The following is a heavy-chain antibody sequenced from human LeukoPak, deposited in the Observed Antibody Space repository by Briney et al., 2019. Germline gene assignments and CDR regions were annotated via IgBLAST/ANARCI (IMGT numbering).Heavy chain of an antibody. CDR1: GYTFTGYY. CDR2: INPNSGGT. J-gene: IGHJ4*02. Sequence: ASVKVSCKASGYTFTGYYMHWVRQAPGQGLEWMGWINPNSGGTDYAQKFQGRVTMTRDTSISTAYMELSSLRSEDTAVYYCARGMYSSSSQVDYWGQGTLVTVSS. CDR3: ARGMYSSSSQVDY. D-gene: IGHD6-6*01. V-gene: IGHV1-2*02.